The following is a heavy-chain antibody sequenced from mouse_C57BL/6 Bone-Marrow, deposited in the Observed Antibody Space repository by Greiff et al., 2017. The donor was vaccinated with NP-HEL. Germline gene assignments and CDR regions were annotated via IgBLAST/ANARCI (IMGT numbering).Heavy chain of an antibody. D-gene: IGHD4-1*01. Sequence: QVQLQQSGPELVKPGASVKISCKASGYAFSSSWMNWVKQRPGKGLEWIGRIYPGDGDTNYNGKFKGKATLTADKSSSTAYMQLSSLTSEDSAVYFCARGVDWDVRFAYWGQGTLVTVSA. CDR1: GYAFSSSW. V-gene: IGHV1-82*01. CDR2: IYPGDGDT. CDR3: ARGVDWDVRFAY. J-gene: IGHJ3*01.